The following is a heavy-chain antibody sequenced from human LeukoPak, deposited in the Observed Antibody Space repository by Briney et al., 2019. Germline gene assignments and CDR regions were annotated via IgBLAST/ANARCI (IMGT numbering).Heavy chain of an antibody. CDR1: GGSISSSSYY. V-gene: IGHV4-39*01. D-gene: IGHD3-22*01. CDR2: IYYSGST. J-gene: IGHJ5*02. Sequence: SETLSLTCTVSGGSISSSSYYWGWIREPPGKGLERIGSIYYSGSTSYNPSLKSLVTISVYTCKNQFSLKLSSVTAADTAVYYCASKAYYYDSSVANWFDPWGQGTLVTVSS. CDR3: ASKAYYYDSSVANWFDP.